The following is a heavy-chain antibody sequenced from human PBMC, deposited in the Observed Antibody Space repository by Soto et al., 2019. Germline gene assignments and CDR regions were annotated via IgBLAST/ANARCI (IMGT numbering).Heavy chain of an antibody. J-gene: IGHJ3*02. CDR3: ARRVYSSGWYAGPVMAFDI. V-gene: IGHV5-10-1*03. CDR2: IDPSDSYT. D-gene: IGHD6-19*01. Sequence: EVQLVQSGAEVKKPGESLRISCKGSGYSFTSYWISWVRQMPGKGLEWMGRIDPSDSYTNYSPSFQGHVTISADKSISTAYLRWSSLKASDTAMYYCARRVYSSGWYAGPVMAFDIWGQGTMVTVSS. CDR1: GYSFTSYW.